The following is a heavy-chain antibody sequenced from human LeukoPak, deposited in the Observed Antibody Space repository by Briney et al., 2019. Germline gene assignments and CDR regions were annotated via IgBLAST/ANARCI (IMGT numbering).Heavy chain of an antibody. J-gene: IGHJ4*02. D-gene: IGHD6-19*01. V-gene: IGHV3-33*06. CDR2: IWYDGSNK. Sequence: PGGSLRLSCAASGFTFSSYGLHWVRQAPGKGLEWVAVIWYDGSNKYYADSVKGRFTISRDNSKTTLYLQMNSLRAEDTAVYYCAKDKKQWLVPYFDYWGQGTLVTVSS. CDR1: GFTFSSYG. CDR3: AKDKKQWLVPYFDY.